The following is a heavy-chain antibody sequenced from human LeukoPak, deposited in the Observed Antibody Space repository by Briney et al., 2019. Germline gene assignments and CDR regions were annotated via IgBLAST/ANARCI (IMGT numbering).Heavy chain of an antibody. V-gene: IGHV3-30*04. D-gene: IGHD6-19*01. CDR3: ARGGGETSSGQLFDY. CDR1: GFTFSSYA. CDR2: ISYDENNK. J-gene: IGHJ4*02. Sequence: GRSLRLSCVASGFTFSSYAMHWVRQAPGKGLEWVTIISYDENNKYYTDSVKGRFTISRDNSKNTLYLQMNSLRPEDTAVYYCARGGGETSSGQLFDYWGQGTLVTVSS.